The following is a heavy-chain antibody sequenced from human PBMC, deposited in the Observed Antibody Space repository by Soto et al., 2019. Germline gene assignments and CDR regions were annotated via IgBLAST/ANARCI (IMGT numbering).Heavy chain of an antibody. CDR2: INHSGST. Sequence: PSETLSLTCAVYGGSFSGYYWSWIRQPPGKGLEWIGEINHSGSTNYNPSLKSRVTISVDTSKNQFSLKLSSVTAADTAVYYCARAGPTYSSGWYRGWFDPWGQGTLVTVSS. D-gene: IGHD6-19*01. CDR3: ARAGPTYSSGWYRGWFDP. J-gene: IGHJ5*02. CDR1: GGSFSGYY. V-gene: IGHV4-34*01.